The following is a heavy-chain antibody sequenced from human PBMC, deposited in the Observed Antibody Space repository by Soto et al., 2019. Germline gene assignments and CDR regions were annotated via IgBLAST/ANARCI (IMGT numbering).Heavy chain of an antibody. CDR2: ISYDGSNK. CDR3: AKGGCLQQTPFDY. Sequence: PGGSLRLSCAASGFTFSSYGMHWVRQAPGKGLEWVAVISYDGSNKYYADSVKGRFTISRDNSKNTLYLQMNSLRAEDTAVYYCAKGGCLQQTPFDYWGQGTLVTVSS. D-gene: IGHD1-1*01. CDR1: GFTFSSYG. J-gene: IGHJ4*02. V-gene: IGHV3-30*18.